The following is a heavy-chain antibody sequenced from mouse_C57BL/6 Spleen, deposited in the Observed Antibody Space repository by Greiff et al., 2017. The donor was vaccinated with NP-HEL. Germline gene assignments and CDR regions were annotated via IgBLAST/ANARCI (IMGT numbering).Heavy chain of an antibody. Sequence: QVQLKQPGAELVKPGASVKLSCKASGYTFTSYWMHWVKQRPGQGLEWIGMIHPNSGSTNYNEKFKSKATLTVDKSSSTAYMQLSSLTSEDSAVYYCASGLLNYAMDYWGQGTSVTVSS. CDR2: IHPNSGST. J-gene: IGHJ4*01. V-gene: IGHV1-64*01. CDR1: GYTFTSYW. D-gene: IGHD2-10*01. CDR3: ASGLLNYAMDY.